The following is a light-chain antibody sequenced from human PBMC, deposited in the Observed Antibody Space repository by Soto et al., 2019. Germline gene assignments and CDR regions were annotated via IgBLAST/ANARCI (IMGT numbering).Light chain of an antibody. CDR1: HTIMTY. CDR3: QQSYNSPQT. J-gene: IGKJ1*01. CDR2: AAS. V-gene: IGKV1-39*01. Sequence: DIQMTQSPSSLSSSVGDEVTITCRASHTIMTYLTWYQLKPGKPPRLLIYAASSLQSGVPSRFSGSGSGTDFTLTISSLQPEDFATYSCQQSYNSPQTFGQGTKV.